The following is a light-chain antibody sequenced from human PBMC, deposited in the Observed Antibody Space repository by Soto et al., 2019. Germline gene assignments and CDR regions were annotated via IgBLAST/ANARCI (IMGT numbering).Light chain of an antibody. CDR2: GAS. CDR3: QQYHTWPIT. J-gene: IGKJ4*01. Sequence: EIVLTQSPGTLSLSPGERATLSCRASQSVSSSFLAWYQQKPGQAPGLLISGASTGATGIPARFSGSGSGTEFTLTISSLQSEDCAIYYCQQYHTWPITFGGGTKVDIK. V-gene: IGKV3-15*01. CDR1: QSVSSS.